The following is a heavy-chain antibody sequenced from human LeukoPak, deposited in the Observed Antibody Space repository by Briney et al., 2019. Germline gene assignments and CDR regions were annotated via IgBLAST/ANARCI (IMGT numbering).Heavy chain of an antibody. J-gene: IGHJ5*02. CDR2: INHSGDT. Sequence: PSETLSLTCAVFGGSFSGYNWNWIRQPPGKGLEWIGEINHSGDTKYNPSLKSRVTISVDTSKNQFSLHLSSVTAADTAVYYCARDLLDYNNMGCFDPWGQGTLVTVSS. V-gene: IGHV4-34*01. CDR1: GGSFSGYN. D-gene: IGHD4-11*01. CDR3: ARDLLDYNNMGCFDP.